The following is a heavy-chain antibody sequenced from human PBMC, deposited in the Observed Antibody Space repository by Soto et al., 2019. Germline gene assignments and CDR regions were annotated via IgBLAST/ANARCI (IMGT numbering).Heavy chain of an antibody. J-gene: IGHJ5*02. Sequence: SQTLSLTCAISGDSDSSNSDAWNWIRQSPSRGLEWLGRTYYSSRWYNDYAVSVKSRITINPDTSKNQFSLQLNSVTPEDTAVYYCAVEYIASSGWFDPSGQGTLVTVST. D-gene: IGHD6-6*01. CDR3: AVEYIASSGWFDP. V-gene: IGHV6-1*01. CDR2: TYYSSRWYN. CDR1: GDSDSSNSDA.